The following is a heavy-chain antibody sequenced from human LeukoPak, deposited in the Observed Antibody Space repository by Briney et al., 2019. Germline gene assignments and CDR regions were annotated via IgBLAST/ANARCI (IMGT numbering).Heavy chain of an antibody. D-gene: IGHD3-3*01. J-gene: IGHJ6*02. V-gene: IGHV3-33*08. CDR1: GFTFSSYW. CDR2: IWYDGSNK. CDR3: ARDLGFLEWLSTYYYYGMDV. Sequence: PGGSLRLSCAASGFTFSSYWMSWVRQAPGKGLEWVAVIWYDGSNKYYADSVKGRFTISRDNSKNTLYLQMNSLRAEDTAVYYCARDLGFLEWLSTYYYYGMDVWGQGTTVTVSS.